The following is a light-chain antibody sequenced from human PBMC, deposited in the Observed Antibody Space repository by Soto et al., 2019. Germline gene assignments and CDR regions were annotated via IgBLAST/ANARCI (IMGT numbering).Light chain of an antibody. Sequence: EIVLTQSPGTLSLSPGDTATLSCRASQSISNSYLAWYQQKGGQAPRLLIYGASTRATGITGRFSGSGSGTDFTLTVKRLEPEDFAVYYWQQYGSSPRTFGQGTKVEI. CDR2: GAS. CDR1: QSISNSY. CDR3: QQYGSSPRT. V-gene: IGKV3-20*01. J-gene: IGKJ1*01.